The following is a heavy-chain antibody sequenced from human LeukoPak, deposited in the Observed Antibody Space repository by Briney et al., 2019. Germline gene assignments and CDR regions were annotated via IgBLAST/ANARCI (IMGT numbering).Heavy chain of an antibody. D-gene: IGHD1-26*01. Sequence: GGSLRLSCAASGFTFSRYWMHWVRQAPEKGLVWVSRINSDGSSTSYADSVKGRFTISRDNAKNTLYLQIDSLRAEDTAVYYCAGDLGWDDVFDIWGQGTMVTVSS. J-gene: IGHJ3*02. CDR1: GFTFSRYW. CDR2: INSDGSST. V-gene: IGHV3-74*01. CDR3: AGDLGWDDVFDI.